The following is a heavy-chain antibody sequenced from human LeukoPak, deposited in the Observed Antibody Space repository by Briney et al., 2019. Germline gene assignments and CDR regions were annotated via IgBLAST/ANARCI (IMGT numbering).Heavy chain of an antibody. CDR2: IYYSGST. Sequence: PSETLSLTCTVSGGPISSSSYYWGWIRQPPGKGLEWIGSIYYSGSTYYNPSLKSRVTISVDTSKNQFSLKLSSVTAADTAVYYCARHVDSYVLRGFDYWGQGTLVTVSS. V-gene: IGHV4-39*01. CDR1: GGPISSSSYY. D-gene: IGHD5-18*01. J-gene: IGHJ4*02. CDR3: ARHVDSYVLRGFDY.